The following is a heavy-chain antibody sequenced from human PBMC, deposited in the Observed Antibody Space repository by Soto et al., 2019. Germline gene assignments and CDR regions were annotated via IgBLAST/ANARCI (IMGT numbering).Heavy chain of an antibody. CDR1: GYSFTSYW. Sequence: GESLKISCKGSGYSFTSYWIGWVRQMPGKGLEWMGIIYPGDSDTRYSPSFQGQVAISADKSISTAYLQWSSLKASDTAMYYCARHLYDFWSGYYRADNWFDPWGQGTLVTVSS. D-gene: IGHD3-3*01. CDR3: ARHLYDFWSGYYRADNWFDP. V-gene: IGHV5-51*01. J-gene: IGHJ5*02. CDR2: IYPGDSDT.